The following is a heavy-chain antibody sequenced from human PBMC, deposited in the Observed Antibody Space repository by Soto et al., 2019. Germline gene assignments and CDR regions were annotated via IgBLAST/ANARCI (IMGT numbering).Heavy chain of an antibody. D-gene: IGHD3-22*01. Sequence: ASVKVSCKASGGTFSSYAISWVRQAPGQGLEWMGGIIPIFGSANYAQKFQGRVTITADESTSTAYMELSSLRSEDTAVFYCARVRRMDYFDSSGYNDYWGQGTLVTVSS. CDR3: ARVRRMDYFDSSGYNDY. V-gene: IGHV1-69*13. CDR2: IIPIFGSA. CDR1: GGTFSSYA. J-gene: IGHJ4*02.